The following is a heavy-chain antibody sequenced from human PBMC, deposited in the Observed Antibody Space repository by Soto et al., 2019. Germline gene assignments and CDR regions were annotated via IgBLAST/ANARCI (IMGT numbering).Heavy chain of an antibody. CDR2: ITGNGDTT. Sequence: EVQVLQSGGGLVPPGGSLRLSCAGSGFTFINTGMSWVRQAPGQGLEWVSAITGNGDTTYYADSVKGRFTISRDNSKSTLYLQMNSLRAEDTAVYYCAKIDGYFAYWGQGTLFTVSS. CDR3: AKIDGYFAY. CDR1: GFTFINTG. D-gene: IGHD3-22*01. J-gene: IGHJ4*02. V-gene: IGHV3-23*01.